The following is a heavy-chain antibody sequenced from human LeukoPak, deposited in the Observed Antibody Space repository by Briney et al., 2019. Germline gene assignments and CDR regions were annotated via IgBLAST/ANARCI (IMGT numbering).Heavy chain of an antibody. CDR1: GFTFSSYS. CDR2: ISYDGSNK. D-gene: IGHD6-13*01. CDR3: AKVIAAADPFDY. V-gene: IGHV3-30*18. J-gene: IGHJ4*02. Sequence: GGSLRLSCAASGFTFSSYSMHWVRQAPGKGLEWVAVISYDGSNKYYADSVKGRFTISRDNSKNTLYLQMNSLRAEDTAVYYCAKVIAAADPFDYWGQGTLVTVSS.